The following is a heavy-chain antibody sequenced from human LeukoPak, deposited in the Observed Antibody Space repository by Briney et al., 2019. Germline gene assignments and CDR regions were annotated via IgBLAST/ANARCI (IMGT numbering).Heavy chain of an antibody. CDR1: GVSFSGYY. V-gene: IGHV4-34*01. CDR3: ARVAAVSYAFDI. CDR2: INHSGST. J-gene: IGHJ3*02. D-gene: IGHD6-25*01. Sequence: RPSETLSLTCAVYGVSFSGYYWSWIRQPPGKGLEWIGEINHSGSTNYNPSLKSRVTISVDTSKNQFSLKLSSVTAADTAVYYCARVAAVSYAFDIWGQGTMVTVSS.